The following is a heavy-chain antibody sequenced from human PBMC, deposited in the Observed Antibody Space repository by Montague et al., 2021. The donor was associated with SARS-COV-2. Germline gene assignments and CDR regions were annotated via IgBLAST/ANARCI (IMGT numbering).Heavy chain of an antibody. CDR2: IYYSGST. J-gene: IGHJ6*02. V-gene: IGHV4-39*07. CDR1: GGSISSSSYY. CDR3: ARVGLQQLVRLYGMDV. D-gene: IGHD6-13*01. Sequence: SETLSLTCTVAGGSISSSSYYWGWIRQPPGKGLEWIGSIYYSGSTYYXPSLKSRVTISVDTSKNQFSLKLSSVTAADTAVYYCARVGLQQLVRLYGMDVWGQGTTVTVSS.